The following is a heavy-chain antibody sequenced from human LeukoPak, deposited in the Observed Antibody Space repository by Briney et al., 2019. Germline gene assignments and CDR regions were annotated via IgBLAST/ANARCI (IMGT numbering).Heavy chain of an antibody. CDR1: GFTFSSYG. Sequence: GGSLRLSCAASGFTFSSYGMSWVRQAPGKGLEWVSAISGSGGSTYYADSVKGRFTISRDNAKNSLYLQMNSLRAEDTAVYYCARGTIVVDDAFDIWGQGTMVTVSS. V-gene: IGHV3-23*01. J-gene: IGHJ3*02. CDR2: ISGSGGST. CDR3: ARGTIVVDDAFDI. D-gene: IGHD3-22*01.